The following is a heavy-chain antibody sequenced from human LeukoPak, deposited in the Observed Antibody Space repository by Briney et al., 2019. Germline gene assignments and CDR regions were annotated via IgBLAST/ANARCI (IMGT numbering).Heavy chain of an antibody. CDR1: GFTFSSYG. D-gene: IGHD3-3*01. CDR2: ISSSGSTI. CDR3: ARGYYNFWSGYRAEYYFDY. J-gene: IGHJ4*02. Sequence: GGSLRLFCAASGFTFSSYGMSWVRQAPGKGLEWVSYISSSGSTIYYADSLKGRFTISRDNAKNSLYLQMNSLRAEDTAVYYCARGYYNFWSGYRAEYYFDYWGQGTLVTVSS. V-gene: IGHV3-48*04.